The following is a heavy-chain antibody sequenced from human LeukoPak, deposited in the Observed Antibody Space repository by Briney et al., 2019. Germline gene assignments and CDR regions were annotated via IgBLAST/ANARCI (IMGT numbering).Heavy chain of an antibody. CDR3: ARGGYCSGGSCYYNWFDP. CDR2: NNHCGST. V-gene: IGHV4-34*01. CDR1: GRSHRGYY. Sequence: EPVSLPCGLCGRSHRGYYWSWIPQPPGKGVEWVGENNHCGSTIYNPAPKSRVTISVDTSKNQSSLKLSSVTAADTAVYYCARGGYCSGGSCYYNWFDPWGQGTLVTVSS. J-gene: IGHJ5*02. D-gene: IGHD2-15*01.